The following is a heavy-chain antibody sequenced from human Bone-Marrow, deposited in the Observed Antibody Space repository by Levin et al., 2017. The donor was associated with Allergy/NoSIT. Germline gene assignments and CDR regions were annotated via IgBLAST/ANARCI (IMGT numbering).Heavy chain of an antibody. D-gene: IGHD3-10*01. CDR1: GYTFTSYG. V-gene: IGHV1-18*01. Sequence: GESLKISCKASGYTFTSYGISWVRQAPGQGLEWMGWISAYNGNTNYAQKLQGRVTMTTDTSTSTAYMELRSLRSDDTAVYYCARGPGITMVQGRWFDPWGQGTLVTVSS. CDR2: ISAYNGNT. J-gene: IGHJ5*02. CDR3: ARGPGITMVQGRWFDP.